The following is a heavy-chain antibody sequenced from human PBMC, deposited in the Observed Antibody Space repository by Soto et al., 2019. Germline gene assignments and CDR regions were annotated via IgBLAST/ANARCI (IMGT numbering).Heavy chain of an antibody. J-gene: IGHJ4*02. V-gene: IGHV3-23*01. CDR1: GFTFSSYA. CDR3: AKDRFGIVGPVDY. Sequence: PGGSLRLSCAASGFTFSSYAMSWVRQAPGKGLEWVSAISGSGGSTYYADSVKGRFTISRDNSKNTLYLHMNSLRVDDTAVYFCAKDRFGIVGPVDYWGQGTLVTVSS. D-gene: IGHD1-26*01. CDR2: ISGSGGST.